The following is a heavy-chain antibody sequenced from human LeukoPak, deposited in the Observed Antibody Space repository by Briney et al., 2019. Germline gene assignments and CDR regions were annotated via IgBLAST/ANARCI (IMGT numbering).Heavy chain of an antibody. J-gene: IGHJ4*02. CDR3: ARGPRYYGSD. D-gene: IGHD3-10*01. CDR2: IYYSGST. V-gene: IGHV4-59*01. Sequence: SETLSLTCTVSVGSISSYYWSWIRQPPGKGLEWIGYIYYSGSTNYNPSLKSRVTISVDTSKNQFSLKLSSVTAADTAVYYCARGPRYYGSDWGQGTLVTVSS. CDR1: VGSISSYY.